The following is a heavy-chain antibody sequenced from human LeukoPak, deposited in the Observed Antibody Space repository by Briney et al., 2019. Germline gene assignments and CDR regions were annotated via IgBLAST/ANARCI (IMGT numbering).Heavy chain of an antibody. D-gene: IGHD3-10*01. CDR1: GGSISSSNW. J-gene: IGHJ4*02. CDR3: ARDAESYASRSYTPFDY. CDR2: IYHSGST. Sequence: SETLSLTCAVSGGSISSSNWWSWVRQPPGKGLEWIGEIYHSGSTNYNPSLKSRVTISVDKSKNQFSLKLTSVTAADTAVCFCARDAESYASRSYTPFDYWGQGTLVTVSS. V-gene: IGHV4-4*02.